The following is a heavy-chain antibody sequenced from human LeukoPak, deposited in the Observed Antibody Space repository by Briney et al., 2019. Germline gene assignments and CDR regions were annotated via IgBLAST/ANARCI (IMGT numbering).Heavy chain of an antibody. CDR1: GYSFTSDC. Sequence: GESLQISCKGSGYSFTSDCIVWVRQTPGKGLEWMGIIFPGDPGTRYSPSFQGQVTISADKSISAAYLQWSSLKASDTAMYYCARYILLSSSWYYFDYWGQGTLVTVSS. CDR3: ARYILLSSSWYYFDY. J-gene: IGHJ4*02. V-gene: IGHV5-51*01. D-gene: IGHD6-13*01. CDR2: IFPGDPGT.